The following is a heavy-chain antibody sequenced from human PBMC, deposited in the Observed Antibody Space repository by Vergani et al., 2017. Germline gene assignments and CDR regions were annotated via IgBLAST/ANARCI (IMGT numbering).Heavy chain of an antibody. J-gene: IGHJ4*02. V-gene: IGHV7-4-1*02. CDR3: ASKGGSGTLGY. D-gene: IGHD1-1*01. Sequence: QEQLVQSGSELKKPGASVKVSCKASGYSFNNYAIHWVRQAPGQGLEWMGWINPTTGNPTYARAFTGRFVFSLDTSVSTAYLQISSLKAEDTAVYYCASKGGSGTLGYWGQGTLVTVSS. CDR2: INPTTGNP. CDR1: GYSFNNYA.